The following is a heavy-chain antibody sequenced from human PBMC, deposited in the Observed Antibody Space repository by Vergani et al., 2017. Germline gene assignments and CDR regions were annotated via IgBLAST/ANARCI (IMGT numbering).Heavy chain of an antibody. CDR3: ARDGLGYCSSTSCYRDYYYYMDV. V-gene: IGHV1-18*01. Sequence: QVQLVQSGAEVKTPGASVKVSCKASGYTFTSYGISWVRQAPGQGLEWMGWISAYNGNTNYAQKLQGRVTMTTDTSTSTAYMELRSLRSDDTAVYYCARDGLGYCSSTSCYRDYYYYMDVWGKGTTVTVSS. CDR1: GYTFTSYG. D-gene: IGHD2-2*02. CDR2: ISAYNGNT. J-gene: IGHJ6*03.